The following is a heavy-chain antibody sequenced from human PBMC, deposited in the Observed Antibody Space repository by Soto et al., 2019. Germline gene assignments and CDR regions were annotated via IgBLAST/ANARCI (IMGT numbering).Heavy chain of an antibody. Sequence: GGSLRLSCAASGFTFDDYAMHWVRQAPGKGLEWVSLISWDGGSTYYADSVKGRFTISRDNSKNSLYLQMNSLRAEDTALYYCAKDSGHGSGSLYYYYYYGMDVWGQGTTVTVSS. V-gene: IGHV3-43D*03. CDR3: AKDSGHGSGSLYYYYYYGMDV. CDR1: GFTFDDYA. D-gene: IGHD3-10*01. CDR2: ISWDGGST. J-gene: IGHJ6*02.